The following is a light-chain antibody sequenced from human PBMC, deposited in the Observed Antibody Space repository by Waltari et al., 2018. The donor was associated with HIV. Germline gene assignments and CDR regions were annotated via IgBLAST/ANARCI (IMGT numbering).Light chain of an antibody. Sequence: ELVMTQSPATLSVSPGQRATASCWASQSISRNLPLSQQRPGQAPMLLVYDASTKVAGIPARFSASGFGTEFTLTISSLQSEDFAVYYCQQYNDWLSWTFGQGTKVEMK. CDR1: QSISRN. J-gene: IGKJ1*01. V-gene: IGKV3-15*01. CDR3: QQYNDWLSWT. CDR2: DAS.